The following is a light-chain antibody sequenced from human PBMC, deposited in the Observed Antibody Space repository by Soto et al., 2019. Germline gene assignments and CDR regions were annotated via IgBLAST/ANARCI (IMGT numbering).Light chain of an antibody. CDR1: SGDVGGYNY. CDR2: EVN. Sequence: QSALTQPPSASGSPGQSVAISCSGTSGDVGGYNYVSWYQQHPGKAPKLIIYEVNQRPSGVPDRFSGSKSGNTASLTVSGLQAEDEADYYCSSHAAGGVFGGGTKVTVL. V-gene: IGLV2-8*01. J-gene: IGLJ3*02. CDR3: SSHAAGGV.